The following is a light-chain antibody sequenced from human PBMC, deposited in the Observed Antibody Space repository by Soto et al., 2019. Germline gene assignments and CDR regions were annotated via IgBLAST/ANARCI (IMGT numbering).Light chain of an antibody. CDR1: QSVSSN. CDR2: GAS. J-gene: IGKJ1*01. V-gene: IGKV3-15*01. Sequence: EIVMTQSPATLSVSPGERATLSCRASQSVSSNLAWYHQKPGQAPRLLIYGASTRATGIPARFSGSGSGTEFTLTISSLQSEDFEVYYCQQYNNWPPMAFGQGTKVEIK. CDR3: QQYNNWPPMA.